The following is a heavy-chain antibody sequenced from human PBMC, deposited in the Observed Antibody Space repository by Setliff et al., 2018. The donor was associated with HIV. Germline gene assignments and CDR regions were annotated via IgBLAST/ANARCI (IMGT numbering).Heavy chain of an antibody. CDR3: ARSTPSVGYISEH. V-gene: IGHV4-59*02. CDR2: IYNSVTT. Sequence: SETLSLTCSVSGASVNYNTWSWIRQAPGKGLQWIGFIYNSVTTNYNPSLKSRATISLDTSKNQFSLKLNSVTAADAAVYYCARSTPSVGYISEHWGQGTLVTVSS. CDR1: GASVNYNT. J-gene: IGHJ4*02. D-gene: IGHD5-12*01.